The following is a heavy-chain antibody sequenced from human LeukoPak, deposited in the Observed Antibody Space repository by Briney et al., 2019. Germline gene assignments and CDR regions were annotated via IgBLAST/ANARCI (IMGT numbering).Heavy chain of an antibody. V-gene: IGHV1-69*05. J-gene: IGHJ4*02. Sequence: SVKVSCKASGGTFNTLSISWVRQAPGQGLEWMGGIIPFFGSANYAQKFQDRFTITTDESTTTAYMVLNSLTSEDTAVYYCARPDYSGFDWGFDFWGQGTLVTVSS. D-gene: IGHD5-12*01. CDR1: GGTFNTLS. CDR3: ARPDYSGFDWGFDF. CDR2: IIPFFGSA.